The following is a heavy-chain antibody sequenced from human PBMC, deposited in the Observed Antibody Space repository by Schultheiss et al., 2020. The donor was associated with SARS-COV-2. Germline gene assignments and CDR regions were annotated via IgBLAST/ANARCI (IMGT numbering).Heavy chain of an antibody. CDR2: IYYSGST. V-gene: IGHV4-39*01. Sequence: SQTLSLTCTVSGGSISSGGYYWSWIRQHPGKGLEWIGSIYYSGSTYYNPSLKSRVTISVDTSKNQFSLKLSSVTAADTAVYYCARLRDGYNDDAFDIWGQGTMVTVSS. J-gene: IGHJ3*02. CDR3: ARLRDGYNDDAFDI. D-gene: IGHD5-24*01. CDR1: GGSISSGGYY.